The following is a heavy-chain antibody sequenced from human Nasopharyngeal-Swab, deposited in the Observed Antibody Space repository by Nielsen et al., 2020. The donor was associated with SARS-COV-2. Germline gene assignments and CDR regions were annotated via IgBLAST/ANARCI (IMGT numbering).Heavy chain of an antibody. CDR3: ARDLGLKAYYYGMDV. D-gene: IGHD3/OR15-3a*01. V-gene: IGHV1-2*06. CDR1: GYTFTGYY. Sequence: ASVKVSCKASGYTFTGYYMHWVRQAPGQGLEWMGRINPNSGGTNYAQKFQGRVTMTRDTSISTAYMELSRLRSDDTAVHYCARDLGLKAYYYGMDVWGQGTTVTVSS. CDR2: INPNSGGT. J-gene: IGHJ6*02.